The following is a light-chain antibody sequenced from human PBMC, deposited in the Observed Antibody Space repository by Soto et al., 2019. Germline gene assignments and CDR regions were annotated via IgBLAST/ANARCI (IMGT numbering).Light chain of an antibody. CDR1: QSVRSH. CDR2: EAS. V-gene: IGKV3-11*01. J-gene: IGKJ5*01. CDR3: QQRTRYPIS. Sequence: DSVMTKTPATLSLSPGERATLSCRGSQSVRSHLVWYQQKPGQAPRLLIYEASNRATGIPARFSGSGSGTDFTLTISSLEPEDFAVYYCQQRTRYPISSGQGTPPDI.